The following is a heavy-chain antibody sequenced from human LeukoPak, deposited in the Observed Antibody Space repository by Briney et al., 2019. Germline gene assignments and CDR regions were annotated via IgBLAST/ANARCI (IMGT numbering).Heavy chain of an antibody. CDR1: GLTVSSNY. CDR3: ATSRYYYDSSGYYYPDY. Sequence: GGSLRLSCAASGLTVSSNYMSWVRQAPGKGLEWVSVTYSAGSTKYANSVKGRFIISRDNSKNTLYLQMNSLRAEDTAVYYCATSRYYYDSSGYYYPDYWGQGTLVTVSS. CDR2: TYSAGST. V-gene: IGHV3-53*01. J-gene: IGHJ4*02. D-gene: IGHD3-22*01.